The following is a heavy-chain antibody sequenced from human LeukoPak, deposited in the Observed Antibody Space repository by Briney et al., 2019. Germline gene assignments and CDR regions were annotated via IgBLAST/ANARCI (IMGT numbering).Heavy chain of an antibody. CDR1: GGSISSYY. D-gene: IGHD1-26*01. CDR3: AGWSGSYVDY. V-gene: IGHV4-34*01. Sequence: SETLSLTCTVSGGSISSYYWSWIRQPPGKGLEWIGEINHSGSTNYNPSLKSRVTISVDTSKNQFSLKLSSVTAADTAVYYCAGWSGSYVDYWGQGTLVTVSS. J-gene: IGHJ4*02. CDR2: INHSGST.